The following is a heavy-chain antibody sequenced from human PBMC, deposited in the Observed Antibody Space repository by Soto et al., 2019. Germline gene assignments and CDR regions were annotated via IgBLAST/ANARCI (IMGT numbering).Heavy chain of an antibody. CDR1: GFTCSSYG. Sequence: GGSLRLSCAASGFTCSSYGMHWVRQAPGKGLEWVAVISYDGSNKYYADSVKGRFTISRDNSKNTLYLQMNSLRAEDTAVYYCAKWRPNRIIVGATRPRYGMDVWGQGTTVTVSS. CDR2: ISYDGSNK. D-gene: IGHD1-26*01. J-gene: IGHJ6*02. CDR3: AKWRPNRIIVGATRPRYGMDV. V-gene: IGHV3-30*18.